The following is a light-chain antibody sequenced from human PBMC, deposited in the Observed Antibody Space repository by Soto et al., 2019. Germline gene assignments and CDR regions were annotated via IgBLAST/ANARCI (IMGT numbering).Light chain of an antibody. CDR2: DAS. V-gene: IGKV1D-12*01. J-gene: IGKJ5*01. CDR1: QGISSW. CDR3: QHANSFPHT. Sequence: DIQMTQSPSSVSAYVGDRVTITCRESQGISSWLAGYQQKPGKAPKLLIYDASSLQSGVASRFSGSGSGTAFTLPISSLHPEDCATYYCQHANSFPHTCDQGTRLEIK.